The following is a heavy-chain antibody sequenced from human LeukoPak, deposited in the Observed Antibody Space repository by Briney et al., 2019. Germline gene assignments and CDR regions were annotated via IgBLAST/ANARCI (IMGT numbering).Heavy chain of an antibody. CDR2: VYYTGST. Sequence: SETLSLTCTVSGGSISTYYWNWIRQPPGKGLEWIGYVYYTGSTNYNPSLKSRVTISVDTSKSRFSLNLSSVTAADAAVYYCARAPGYDFFDYWGQGTPVTVSS. CDR3: ARAPGYDFFDY. J-gene: IGHJ4*02. D-gene: IGHD5-12*01. V-gene: IGHV4-59*01. CDR1: GGSISTYY.